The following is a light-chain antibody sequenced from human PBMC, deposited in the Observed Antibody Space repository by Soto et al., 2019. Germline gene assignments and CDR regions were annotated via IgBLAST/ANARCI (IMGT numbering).Light chain of an antibody. CDR1: SGHSNYA. J-gene: IGLJ2*01. V-gene: IGLV4-69*01. Sequence: QPVLTQSPSASASLGASVKLTCTLSSGHSNYAIAWHQQQPEKGPRYLMKLNRDGSHSKGDGIPNRFSGSSSGAERYLTISSLQSEDEADYYCQTWGTSIFIFGGGTKLTVL. CDR3: QTWGTSIFI. CDR2: LNRDGSH.